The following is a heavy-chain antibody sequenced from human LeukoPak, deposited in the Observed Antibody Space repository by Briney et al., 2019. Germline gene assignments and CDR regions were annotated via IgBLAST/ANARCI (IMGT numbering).Heavy chain of an antibody. J-gene: IGHJ4*02. CDR3: ARAGYCSGGSCYGSDY. V-gene: IGHV3-33*01. Sequence: PGVSLRLSCAASGFTFSSFGMHWVRQATGRGLEWVTPIWYDGIIQYYADSETGRFIISRDNSKNTMYLQMDSLRAEDTAVYYCARAGYCSGGSCYGSDYCGQETLVSVSS. CDR2: IWYDGIIQ. CDR1: GFTFSSFG. D-gene: IGHD2-15*01.